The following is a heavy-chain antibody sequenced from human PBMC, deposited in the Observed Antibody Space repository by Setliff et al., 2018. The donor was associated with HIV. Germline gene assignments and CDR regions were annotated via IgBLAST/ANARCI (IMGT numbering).Heavy chain of an antibody. J-gene: IGHJ4*02. Sequence: GGSLRLSCAASGFTFSSYAMSWVRQTPEKGLEWVSGISGSGGSTYYADSVKGRFTISRDNAKNTLYLQMNSLRGEDTAVYYCARSYCGDVCYSGSLDYWGQGTLVTVSS. CDR1: GFTFSSYA. V-gene: IGHV3-23*01. CDR3: ARSYCGDVCYSGSLDY. D-gene: IGHD2-21*02. CDR2: ISGSGGST.